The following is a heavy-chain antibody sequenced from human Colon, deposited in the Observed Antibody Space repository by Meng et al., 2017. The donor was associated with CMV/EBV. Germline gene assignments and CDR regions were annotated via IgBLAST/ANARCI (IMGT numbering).Heavy chain of an antibody. CDR1: GFVFPNTG. CDR2: ISKDGNNK. J-gene: IGHJ4*02. V-gene: IGHV3-30*02. CDR3: AKDQSSRIDY. Sequence: GESLKISCAASGFVFPNTGMHWVRQAPGRGLEWVAFISKDGNNKFYGDSVKGRFTISRDNSKNTVSLQMDTLRPEDTADYYCAKDQSSRIDYWGQGTLVTVSS. D-gene: IGHD6-6*01.